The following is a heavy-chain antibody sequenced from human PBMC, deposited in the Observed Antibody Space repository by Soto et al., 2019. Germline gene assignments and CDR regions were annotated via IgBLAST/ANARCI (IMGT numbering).Heavy chain of an antibody. V-gene: IGHV4-59*11. D-gene: IGHD3-10*01. CDR2: IDYVGST. CDR1: GDSINSRY. J-gene: IGHJ4*02. Sequence: SETLSLTCSVSGDSINSRYWSWIRQPPGKGLEWIGYIDYVGSTNYAPSLQSRVTMSVDTSKNQVSLKLRYVTAADTAVYYCVRQRGNHFDFGAQETLVTSPQ. CDR3: VRQRGNHFDF.